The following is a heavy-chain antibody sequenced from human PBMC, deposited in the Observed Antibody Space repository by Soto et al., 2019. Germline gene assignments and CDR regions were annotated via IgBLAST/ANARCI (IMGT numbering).Heavy chain of an antibody. CDR3: ASNIVVVPAAPYDDVFDV. D-gene: IGHD2-2*01. CDR1: GFTFSSYW. CDR2: INSDGSAI. Sequence: WGSLRLSCAASGAASGFTFSSYWMHWVRQAPGKGLVWVSRINSDGSAITYADSVSGRFTISRDNAKNTLYLQMDSLRAEDTAVYFCASNIVVVPAAPYDDVFDVWGQGTMVTVS. J-gene: IGHJ3*01. V-gene: IGHV3-74*01.